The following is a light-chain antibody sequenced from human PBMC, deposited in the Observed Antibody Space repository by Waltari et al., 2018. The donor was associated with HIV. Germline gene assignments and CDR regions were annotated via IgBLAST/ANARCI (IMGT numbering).Light chain of an antibody. CDR1: SSTIGSNT. Sequence: SVLTQPPSASGTPGQRVTISCSGSSSTIGSNTVNWYQQLPGPAPNLLIYSNNQRPSGFPDRFSGSKSGTSASLAISGLQSEDEADYYCAAWDDSLNGVVFGGGTKLTVL. CDR3: AAWDDSLNGVV. V-gene: IGLV1-44*01. CDR2: SNN. J-gene: IGLJ2*01.